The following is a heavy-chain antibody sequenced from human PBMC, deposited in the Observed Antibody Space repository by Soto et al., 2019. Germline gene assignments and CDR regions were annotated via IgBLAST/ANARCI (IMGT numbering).Heavy chain of an antibody. J-gene: IGHJ4*02. V-gene: IGHV1-69*06. CDR3: ARNSSDYGDFGNDY. Sequence: QVQLVQSGAEMKKPGSSVKVSCKTSGGTFGNFSLSWVRQAPGLGFEWMGGIIPIFGTVDYAQKFQGRVTFTADRATSTAYMELSSLTAEDTAVYYCARNSSDYGDFGNDYWGQGTLVTVST. D-gene: IGHD4-17*01. CDR2: IIPIFGTV. CDR1: GGTFGNFS.